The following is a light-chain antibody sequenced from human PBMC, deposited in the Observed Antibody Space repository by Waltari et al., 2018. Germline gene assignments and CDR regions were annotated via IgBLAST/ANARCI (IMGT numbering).Light chain of an antibody. CDR3: GSYAGGTSWV. J-gene: IGLJ3*02. CDR1: SGELGTYNL. CDR2: DAT. Sequence: QSALTQPASVSGSPGQSITIPCTGSSGELGTYNLVSWYQPHPGNAPRLLIHDATKRPSGISSRFSGSKSGNTASLTISGLQAEDEADYFCGSYAGGTSWVFGGGTQVTVL. V-gene: IGLV2-23*01.